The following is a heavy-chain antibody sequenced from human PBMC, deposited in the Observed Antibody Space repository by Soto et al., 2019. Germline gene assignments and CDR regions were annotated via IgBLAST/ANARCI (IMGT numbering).Heavy chain of an antibody. CDR2: MNPFSGNA. CDR3: TRGQGNP. J-gene: IGHJ5*02. Sequence: QVQLVQSGAEVKKPVASVRVSCKAYGYTFTSYDIYWVRQATGQGLEWMGWMNPFSGNAVDTQKFQDRVTMTRDTSINTAYMEMSGLRSEDTSVYYCTRGQGNPWGQGSLVTVSS. CDR1: GYTFTSYD. V-gene: IGHV1-8*01.